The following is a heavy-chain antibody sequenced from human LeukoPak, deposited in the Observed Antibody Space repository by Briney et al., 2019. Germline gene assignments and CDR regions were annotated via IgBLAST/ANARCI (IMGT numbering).Heavy chain of an antibody. CDR3: AKSHSLGNNAFDI. V-gene: IGHV3-30*02. Sequence: TGGSLRLFCAASGFTFRSYGMHWVRQAPGKGLEWVAFIRYDGSNKYYADSVKGRFTISRDNSKNTLYLQMNSLRAEDTAVYYCAKSHSLGNNAFDIWGQGTMVTVSS. J-gene: IGHJ3*02. CDR1: GFTFRSYG. CDR2: IRYDGSNK.